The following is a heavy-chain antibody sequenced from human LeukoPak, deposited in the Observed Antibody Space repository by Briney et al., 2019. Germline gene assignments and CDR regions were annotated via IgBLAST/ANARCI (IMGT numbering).Heavy chain of an antibody. J-gene: IGHJ4*02. CDR2: IYPGDSDT. Sequence: GESLKISCKGSGYSFTTYWIGWVRQMPGKGLEWMGIIYPGDSDTRYSPSFQGQVTISADKSISTAYLQWSSLKASDTAMYYCARFLRDGYNRRKGRSWFDYWGQGTLVTVSS. D-gene: IGHD5-24*01. V-gene: IGHV5-51*01. CDR3: ARFLRDGYNRRKGRSWFDY. CDR1: GYSFTTYW.